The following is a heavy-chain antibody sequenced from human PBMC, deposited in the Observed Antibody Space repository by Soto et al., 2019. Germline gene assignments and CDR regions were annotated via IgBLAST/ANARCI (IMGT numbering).Heavy chain of an antibody. CDR1: GYTFTSYG. V-gene: IGHV1-18*01. Sequence: QVQLVQSGAEVKKPGASVKVSCKASGYTFTSYGISWVRQAPGQGLEWMGWISAYNGNTNYAQKLQGRGTMTTETSTSTAYMELRSLRSDDTAVYYCARTNYDFWSGSGVGMDVWGQGTTVTVSS. J-gene: IGHJ6*02. CDR2: ISAYNGNT. D-gene: IGHD3-3*01. CDR3: ARTNYDFWSGSGVGMDV.